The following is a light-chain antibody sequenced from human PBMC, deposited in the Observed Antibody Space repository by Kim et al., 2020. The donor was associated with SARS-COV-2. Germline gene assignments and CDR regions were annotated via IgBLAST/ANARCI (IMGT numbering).Light chain of an antibody. Sequence: DIQMTQSPSSLSASVGDRVTITCRASHFINTYLNWYQQKPGKAPRLLINVASTLQSGVPSRFSGSGSRTDFTLTISSLQPEDFATYYCQQSYNTLYTFGQGTKLEI. CDR3: QQSYNTLYT. V-gene: IGKV1-39*01. CDR2: VAS. J-gene: IGKJ2*01. CDR1: HFINTY.